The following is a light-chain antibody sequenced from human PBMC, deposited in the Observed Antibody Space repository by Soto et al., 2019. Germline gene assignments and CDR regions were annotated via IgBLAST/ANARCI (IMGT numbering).Light chain of an antibody. Sequence: EIVLTQSPGTLSLSPGERATLSCRASQSLSSYLAWYQQKPGHPPMLLICDASNTATVIPARFSGSGAGTYFTLTISILEPEDFAVYYCQHRTNWLTFGGGTKVDIK. J-gene: IGKJ4*01. V-gene: IGKV3-11*01. CDR1: QSLSSY. CDR3: QHRTNWLT. CDR2: DAS.